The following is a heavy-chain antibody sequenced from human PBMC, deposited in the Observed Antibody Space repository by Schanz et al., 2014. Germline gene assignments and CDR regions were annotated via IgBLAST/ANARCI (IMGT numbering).Heavy chain of an antibody. V-gene: IGHV3-23*01. Sequence: DVQLLESGGGLVQPGGSLRLSCAASGFTFSSYAMSWVRQAPGKGLEWVLGISGSGGSKYYADSVKGRFTISRDNSENTLYLQMNSLSADDTAVFYCAKGMGYCSGGTCYDYYYYGLDVWGQGTTVTVSS. J-gene: IGHJ6*02. CDR2: ISGSGGSK. CDR1: GFTFSSYA. D-gene: IGHD2-15*01. CDR3: AKGMGYCSGGTCYDYYYYGLDV.